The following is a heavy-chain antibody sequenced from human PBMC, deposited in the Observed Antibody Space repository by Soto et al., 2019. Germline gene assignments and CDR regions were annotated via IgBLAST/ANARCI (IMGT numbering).Heavy chain of an antibody. V-gene: IGHV3-21*01. CDR1: GFMFSSYT. D-gene: IGHD2-2*01. Sequence: GGSLRLSCTASGFMFSSYTMNWVRQAPGKGLGWVSSASFRGDIYYADSLEGRFTISRDDAKNSLYLQMNSLRAEDTAVYYCARGCSSASCYYYWGQGTLVTVSS. J-gene: IGHJ4*02. CDR2: ASFRGDI. CDR3: ARGCSSASCYYY.